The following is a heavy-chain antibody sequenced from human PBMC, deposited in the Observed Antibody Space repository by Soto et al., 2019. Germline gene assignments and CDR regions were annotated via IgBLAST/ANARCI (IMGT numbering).Heavy chain of an antibody. D-gene: IGHD6-19*01. V-gene: IGHV1-18*01. CDR3: AADLLAVAGQDRNY. CDR1: GYTFTSYG. Sequence: ASVKVSCKASGYTFTSYGISWVRQAPGQGLEWMGWISAYNGNTNYAQKLQGRVTMTTDTSTSTAYMELRSLRSDDTAVYYCAADLLAVAGQDRNYWGQGTLVTVSS. J-gene: IGHJ4*02. CDR2: ISAYNGNT.